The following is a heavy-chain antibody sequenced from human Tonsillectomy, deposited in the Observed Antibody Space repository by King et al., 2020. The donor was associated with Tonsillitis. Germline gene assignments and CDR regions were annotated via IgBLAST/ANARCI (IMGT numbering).Heavy chain of an antibody. V-gene: IGHV3-23*04. CDR2: ISGSGGST. CDR3: AKDEPDDYVWGSYRYTAYYYYGMDV. D-gene: IGHD3-16*02. CDR1: GFTFSSYA. Sequence: VQLVESGGGLVQPGGSLRLSCAASGFTFSSYAMSWVRQAPGKGLEWVSAISGSGGSTYYADSVKGRFTISRDNSKNTLYLQMNSLRAEDTAVYYCAKDEPDDYVWGSYRYTAYYYYGMDVWGQGTTVTVSS. J-gene: IGHJ6*02.